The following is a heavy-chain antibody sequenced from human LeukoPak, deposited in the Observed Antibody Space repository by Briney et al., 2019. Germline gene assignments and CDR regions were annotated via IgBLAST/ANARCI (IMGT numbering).Heavy chain of an antibody. CDR2: IYHSGST. D-gene: IGHD4-17*01. CDR3: ARASHDYGDYSHFDY. Sequence: SETLSPTCTVSGGSISSYYWSWVRQPPGKGLEWIGEIYHSGSTNYNPSLKTRVTISVDKSKNQFSLKLSSVTAADTAVYYCARASHDYGDYSHFDYWGQGTLVTVSS. V-gene: IGHV4-4*02. J-gene: IGHJ4*02. CDR1: GGSISSYY.